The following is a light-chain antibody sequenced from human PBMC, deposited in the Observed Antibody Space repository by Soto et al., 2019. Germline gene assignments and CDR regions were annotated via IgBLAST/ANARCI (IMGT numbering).Light chain of an antibody. V-gene: IGKV1-12*01. Sequence: DIQKTQSPSFVSASVGDKVTITCRASQDISTWLAWYQQKPGRAPNLLIYSASSLQSGVPSRFSGSGSGTDFTLTISSLQPEDFATYYCQQANSFPYTFGQGTKLEIK. CDR3: QQANSFPYT. CDR1: QDISTW. CDR2: SAS. J-gene: IGKJ2*01.